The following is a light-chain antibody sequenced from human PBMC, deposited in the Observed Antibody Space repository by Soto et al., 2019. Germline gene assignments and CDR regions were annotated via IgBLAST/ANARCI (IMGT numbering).Light chain of an antibody. CDR1: QGISSY. J-gene: IGKJ1*01. CDR2: AAS. V-gene: IGKV1-9*01. Sequence: IQLTQSPSSLSASVGDRVTINCRASQGISSYLAWYQQKPGKAPKLLIYAASTLQSGVPSRFSGSGSGTEFTLTISNLLREDFATYYCQQSYFILGTFGRGTKVDIK. CDR3: QQSYFILGT.